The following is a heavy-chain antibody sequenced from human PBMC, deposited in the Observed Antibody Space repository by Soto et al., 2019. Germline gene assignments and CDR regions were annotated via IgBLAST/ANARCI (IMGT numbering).Heavy chain of an antibody. J-gene: IGHJ4*02. D-gene: IGHD2-2*01. V-gene: IGHV3-33*01. Sequence: QVQLVESGGGVVQPGRSLRLSCAVSGFTFRSYGMHWVRQAPGKGLEGVAVIWHDGSDKFYADSVKGRFTVSRDNAKSMLYLQMNSLRDEGTAVYYCARGGCSSASCSYFALWGQGSLVTVS. CDR1: GFTFRSYG. CDR2: IWHDGSDK. CDR3: ARGGCSSASCSYFAL.